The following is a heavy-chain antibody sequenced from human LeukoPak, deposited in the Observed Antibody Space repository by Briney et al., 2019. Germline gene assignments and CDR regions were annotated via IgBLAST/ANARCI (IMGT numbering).Heavy chain of an antibody. CDR3: ARGSYDSSGKRLHYFDY. CDR1: GGSISSSSYY. J-gene: IGHJ4*02. Sequence: SETLSLTCTVSGGSISSSSYYWGWIRQPPGKGLEWIGEIYHSGSTNYNPSLKSRVTISVDKSKNQFSLKLSSVTAADTAVYYCARGSYDSSGKRLHYFDYWGQGTLVTVSS. V-gene: IGHV4-39*07. CDR2: IYHSGST. D-gene: IGHD3-22*01.